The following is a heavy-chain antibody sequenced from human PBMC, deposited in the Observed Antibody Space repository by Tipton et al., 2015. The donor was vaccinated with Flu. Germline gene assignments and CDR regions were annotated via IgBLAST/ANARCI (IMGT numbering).Heavy chain of an antibody. CDR2: IKQDGSEK. CDR1: GFALSNYW. D-gene: IGHD6-13*01. Sequence: GSLRLSCAASGFALSNYWMSWVRQAPGKGLEWVANIKQDGSEKYYVDSVKGRFTISRDNAKNSLYLQMNSLRAEDTAVYYCVRAVAAAGSYWGQGTLVTVSS. J-gene: IGHJ4*02. CDR3: VRAVAAAGSY. V-gene: IGHV3-7*01.